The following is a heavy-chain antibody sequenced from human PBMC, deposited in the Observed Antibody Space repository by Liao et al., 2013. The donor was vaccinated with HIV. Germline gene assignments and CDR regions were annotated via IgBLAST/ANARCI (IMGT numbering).Heavy chain of an antibody. Sequence: QLQLQESGPGLVRPSQTLSLTCTVSGASLSYGGYSWSWIRQTPGKGLEWIGYFYHSGTTFYNPSLMSRVSISVDRSRNQFSLRLTSVTAADTAVYFCARAVSSDNYHDAFDFWGRGTMVAVSS. CDR2: FYHSGTT. CDR3: ARAVSSDNYHDAFDF. V-gene: IGHV4-30-2*01. J-gene: IGHJ3*01. CDR1: GASLSYGGYS. D-gene: IGHD6-19*01.